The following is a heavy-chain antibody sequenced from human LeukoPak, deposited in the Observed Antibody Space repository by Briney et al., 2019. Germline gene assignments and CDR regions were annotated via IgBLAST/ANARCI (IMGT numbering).Heavy chain of an antibody. V-gene: IGHV3-7*01. CDR2: IKQDGSEK. Sequence: GGSLRLSCAASGFTFSSYWMSWVRQAPGKGLEWVANIKQDGSEKYYVDSVKGRFTISRDNAKNSLYLQMNSLRAEDTAVYYCARAPLRYSSGWGFDYWGQGTLVTVSS. D-gene: IGHD6-19*01. CDR1: GFTFSSYW. J-gene: IGHJ4*02. CDR3: ARAPLRYSSGWGFDY.